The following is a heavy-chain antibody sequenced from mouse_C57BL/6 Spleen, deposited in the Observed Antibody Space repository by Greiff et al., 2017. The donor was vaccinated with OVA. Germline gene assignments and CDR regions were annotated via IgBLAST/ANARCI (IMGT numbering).Heavy chain of an antibody. J-gene: IGHJ4*01. CDR3: AREGRSYVYAMDY. CDR2: ISSGGSYT. D-gene: IGHD1-1*01. CDR1: GFTFSSYG. V-gene: IGHV5-6*01. Sequence: EVQVVESGGDLVKPGGSLKLSCAASGFTFSSYGMSWVRQTPDKRLEWVATISSGGSYTYYPDSVKGRFTISRDNAKNTLYLQMSSLKSEDTAMYYCAREGRSYVYAMDYWGQRTSDTVSS.